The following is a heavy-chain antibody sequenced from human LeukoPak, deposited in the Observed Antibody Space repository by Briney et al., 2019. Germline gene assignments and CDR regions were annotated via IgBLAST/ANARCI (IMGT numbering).Heavy chain of an antibody. D-gene: IGHD3-10*01. CDR2: IYSSGST. J-gene: IGHJ4*02. CDR3: ARSYYYGSGTN. Sequence: PGGSLRLSCAASGFAVSSVYMTWVRQAPGKGLEWVSVIYSSGSTYYADPVKGRFTISRDNSKNTLYLQMNSLRAEDTAVYYCARSYYYGSGTNWGQGTLVTVPS. CDR1: GFAVSSVY. V-gene: IGHV3-53*01.